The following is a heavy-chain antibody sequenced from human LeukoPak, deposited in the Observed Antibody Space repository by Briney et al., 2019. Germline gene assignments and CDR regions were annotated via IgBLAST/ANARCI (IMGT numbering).Heavy chain of an antibody. Sequence: ASVKVSCKASGSTFTSYAVNWVRQAPGQGLDWVGLINTNTGNPTYAQGFTGRFVFSLDTSVSTAYLQISSLKAEDTAVYYCAKSPRNPGGIDWGQGTLVTVSS. CDR1: GSTFTSYA. J-gene: IGHJ4*02. D-gene: IGHD3-16*01. CDR3: AKSPRNPGGID. V-gene: IGHV7-4-1*02. CDR2: INTNTGNP.